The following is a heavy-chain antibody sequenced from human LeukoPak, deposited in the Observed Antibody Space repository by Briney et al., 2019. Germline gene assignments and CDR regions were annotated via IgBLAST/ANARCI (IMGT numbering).Heavy chain of an antibody. D-gene: IGHD2-21*02. CDR1: GGSISSYY. CDR3: AASYCGGDCYSYYFDY. J-gene: IGHJ4*01. V-gene: IGHV4-4*07. CDR2: IYTSGST. Sequence: SETLSLTCTVSGGSISSYYWSWIRQPAGKGLEWIGRIYTSGSTNYNPSLKSRVTISVDKSKNQFSLKLSSVTAADTAVYYCAASYCGGDCYSYYFDYWGHGTLVTVSS.